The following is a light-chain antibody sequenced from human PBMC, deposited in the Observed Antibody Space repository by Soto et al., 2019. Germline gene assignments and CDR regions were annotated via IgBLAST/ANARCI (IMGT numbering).Light chain of an antibody. CDR2: DDS. CDR1: NIGSKS. V-gene: IGLV3-21*02. CDR3: QVWDSSSDHYV. Sequence: SYELTQPPSVSVSPGHTARITCGGNNIGSKSVHWYQQKPGQAPVLVVYDDSDRPSGIPERFSGSNSGNTATLTISRVEPGDEADYYCQVWDSSSDHYVFGTGTKVTVL. J-gene: IGLJ1*01.